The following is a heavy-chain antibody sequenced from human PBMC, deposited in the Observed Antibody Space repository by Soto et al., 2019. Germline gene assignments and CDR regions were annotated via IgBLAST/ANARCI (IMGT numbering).Heavy chain of an antibody. CDR3: ARELGYALHDY. D-gene: IGHD2-15*01. J-gene: IGHJ4*02. CDR1: GYTFTSYA. V-gene: IGHV1-3*05. Sequence: QVQLVQSGAEEKKPGASVKVSCKASGYTFTSYAMPGVRQAPGQRLEWMGWINAGNGNTKYSQKFQGRVTITRDTSASTGDMELSSLRSEATAVYYCARELGYALHDYWRQGTRVTVSS. CDR2: INAGNGNT.